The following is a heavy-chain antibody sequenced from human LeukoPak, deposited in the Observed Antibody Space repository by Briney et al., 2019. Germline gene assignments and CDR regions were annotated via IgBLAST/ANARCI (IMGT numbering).Heavy chain of an antibody. D-gene: IGHD1-26*01. Sequence: PGGSLRLSCATSGFTFSSYAMSWVRQAPGKGLEWVSTISGSGGSTYYADSVKGRFTISRDNSKNTLYLQMNSLRAEDTAVYYCAKVLGAPYYFDYWGQGTLVTVSS. J-gene: IGHJ4*02. V-gene: IGHV3-23*01. CDR1: GFTFSSYA. CDR3: AKVLGAPYYFDY. CDR2: ISGSGGST.